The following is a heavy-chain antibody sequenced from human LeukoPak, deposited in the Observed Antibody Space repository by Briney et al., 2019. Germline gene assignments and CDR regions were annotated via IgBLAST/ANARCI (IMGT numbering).Heavy chain of an antibody. D-gene: IGHD2-2*01. J-gene: IGHJ4*02. Sequence: SETLSPTCTVSGYSISSGYYWGWIRQPPGKGLEWIGSIYHSGSTYYNPSLKSRVTISVDTSKNQFSLKLSSVTAADTAVYYCAREYCSSTSCYFDYWGQGTLVTVSS. CDR3: AREYCSSTSCYFDY. CDR1: GYSISSGYY. V-gene: IGHV4-38-2*02. CDR2: IYHSGST.